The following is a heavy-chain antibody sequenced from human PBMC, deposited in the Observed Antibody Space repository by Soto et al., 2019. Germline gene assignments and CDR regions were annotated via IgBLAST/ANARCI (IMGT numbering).Heavy chain of an antibody. J-gene: IGHJ6*02. CDR3: ARGDFYDSSGYGYYYYGMDV. V-gene: IGHV4-59*01. CDR2: IYYSGST. Sequence: SETLSLTCVFSGGSLSSYYWSWIRQPPGKGLEWIGYIYYSGSTNYNPSLKSRVTISVDTSKNQFSLKLSSVTTADTAVYYCARGDFYDSSGYGYYYYGMDVWGQGTTVTVSS. CDR1: GGSLSSYY. D-gene: IGHD3-22*01.